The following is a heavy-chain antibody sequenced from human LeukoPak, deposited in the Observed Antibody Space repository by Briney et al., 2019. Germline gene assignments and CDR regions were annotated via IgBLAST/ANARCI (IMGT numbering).Heavy chain of an antibody. J-gene: IGHJ4*02. CDR2: MNPNSGNT. CDR3: ARVGQNTAMVTGGADY. V-gene: IGHV1-8*01. D-gene: IGHD5-18*01. CDR1: GYTFTSYD. Sequence: ASVKVSCKASGYTFTSYDINWVRQATGQGLEWMGWMNPNSGNTGYAQKFQGRVTMTRNTSISTAYMELSSLRSEDTAVYYCARVGQNTAMVTGGADYWGQGTLVTVSP.